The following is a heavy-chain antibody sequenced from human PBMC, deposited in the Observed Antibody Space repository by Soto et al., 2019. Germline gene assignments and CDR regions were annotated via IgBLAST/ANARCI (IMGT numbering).Heavy chain of an antibody. Sequence: QVQLQESGPGLVKPWGTLSLTCAVSGGSISSSNWWSWVRQPPGKGLEWIGEIYHSGSTNYNPSLKGRVPMSVDQSKNRVSLKLSSVTAADTAVYYCARWSIVGANRFDYWGQGTLVTVSS. CDR2: IYHSGST. V-gene: IGHV4-4*02. D-gene: IGHD1-26*01. CDR3: ARWSIVGANRFDY. J-gene: IGHJ4*02. CDR1: GGSISSSNW.